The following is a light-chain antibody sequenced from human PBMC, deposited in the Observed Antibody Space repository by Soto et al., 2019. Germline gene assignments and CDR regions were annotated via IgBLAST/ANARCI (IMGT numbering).Light chain of an antibody. CDR1: QDIGDS. CDR3: QQYDDLPIT. Sequence: DIQMTQSPSSLSASVGDRVTITCQASQDIGDSLNWYHQKPGKAPNLLIYDASNLQTGVPSRFSGSGSGTDFTLTISSLQPEDVATYYCQQYDDLPITFGQGTRLEI. J-gene: IGKJ5*01. CDR2: DAS. V-gene: IGKV1-33*01.